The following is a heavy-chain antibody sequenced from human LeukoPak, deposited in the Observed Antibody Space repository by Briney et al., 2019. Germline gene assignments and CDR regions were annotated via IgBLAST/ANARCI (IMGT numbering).Heavy chain of an antibody. Sequence: PGGSLRLSCAPSGFTVSSNYMSWVRQAPGRGLEWVSSMSSSGSSIYYADSVKGRFTISRDNAKTSLYLQMNSLRAEDTAVYYCARDWVHGSGGMGYWGQGTLVTVSS. CDR1: GFTVSSNY. J-gene: IGHJ4*02. CDR2: MSSSGSSI. D-gene: IGHD3-10*01. CDR3: ARDWVHGSGGMGY. V-gene: IGHV3-21*01.